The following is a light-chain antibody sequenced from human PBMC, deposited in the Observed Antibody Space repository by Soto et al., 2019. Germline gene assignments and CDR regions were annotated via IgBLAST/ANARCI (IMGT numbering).Light chain of an antibody. Sequence: EIVLTQSPGTLSLSPGERATLSCRASQSVSRSYLAWYQQKPGQAPRLFIYGASSRATGIPDRFSGSGSGTDFTLTFSRLEPEDFAVYYCQQYGSSPPWTFGQGTKVEIK. J-gene: IGKJ1*01. V-gene: IGKV3-20*01. CDR2: GAS. CDR3: QQYGSSPPWT. CDR1: QSVSRSY.